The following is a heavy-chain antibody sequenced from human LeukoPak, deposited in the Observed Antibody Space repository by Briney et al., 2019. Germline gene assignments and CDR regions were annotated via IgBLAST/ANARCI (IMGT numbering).Heavy chain of an antibody. D-gene: IGHD3-10*01. Sequence: ASVKVSCKASGYTFTSYDINWARQATGQGLEWMGWMNPNSGNTGYAQKFQGRVTMTRNTSISTAYMELSSLRSEDTAVYYCARGAGSNHPMDVWGQGTTVTVSS. CDR1: GYTFTSYD. CDR3: ARGAGSNHPMDV. V-gene: IGHV1-8*01. J-gene: IGHJ6*02. CDR2: MNPNSGNT.